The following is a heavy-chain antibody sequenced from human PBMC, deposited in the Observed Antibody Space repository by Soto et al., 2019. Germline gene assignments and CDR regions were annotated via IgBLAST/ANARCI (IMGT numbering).Heavy chain of an antibody. Sequence: QVELVQSGAEVKKHGASVKVSCKASGYIFTSYGISWVRQAPGEGLEWMGWISNYNGITNYAQKVQGRVTLTPDRSTGTAYVDLRSMRADDTAVYYCAESMGVSVTYVAWGQGTLGTVA. CDR2: ISNYNGIT. V-gene: IGHV1-18*01. J-gene: IGHJ4*02. D-gene: IGHD4-17*01. CDR1: GYIFTSYG. CDR3: AESMGVSVTYVA.